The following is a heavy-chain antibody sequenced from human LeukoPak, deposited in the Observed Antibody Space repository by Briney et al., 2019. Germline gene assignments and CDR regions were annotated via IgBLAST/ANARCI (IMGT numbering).Heavy chain of an antibody. CDR3: VRGSRVYCSGDCYYY. J-gene: IGHJ4*02. CDR2: INPSGST. V-gene: IGHV4-34*01. CDR1: GGSFSGYY. D-gene: IGHD2-21*02. Sequence: KPSETLSLTCTVFGGSFSGYYWSWIRQPPDKGLEWIGEINPSGSTNYNPSLKTRVTISTDTSKNHFSLNLNSVTAADTGVYYCVRGSRVYCSGDCYYYWGQGTLVTVSS.